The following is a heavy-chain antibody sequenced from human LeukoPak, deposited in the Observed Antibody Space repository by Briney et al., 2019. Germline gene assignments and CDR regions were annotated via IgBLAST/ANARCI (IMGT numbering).Heavy chain of an antibody. CDR1: GGSISSSYYY. D-gene: IGHD5-18*01. V-gene: IGHV4-31*03. CDR3: ARAQGIQLWFD. J-gene: IGHJ4*02. Sequence: SETLSLTCTVSGGSISSSYYYWSWIRQHPGKGLEWIGYIYYSGSTYYNPSLKSRVTISVDTSKNQFSLKLSSVTAADTAVYYCARAQGIQLWFDWGQGALVTVSS. CDR2: IYYSGST.